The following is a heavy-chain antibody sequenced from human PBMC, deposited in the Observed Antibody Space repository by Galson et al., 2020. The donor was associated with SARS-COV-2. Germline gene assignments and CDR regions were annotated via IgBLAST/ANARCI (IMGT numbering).Heavy chain of an antibody. CDR1: GYTFISYE. J-gene: IGHJ4*02. D-gene: IGHD3-10*01. CDR2: LNPYSGNT. Sequence: ASVQVSCKTSGYTFISYEINWLRQADGQGLTWMEYLNPYSGNTGYAQKFQGRVTVTRNTSINTVYTELSSLRSDDTAIYYCARGYGVFDFWGQGTLVTVTS. V-gene: IGHV1-8*02. CDR3: ARGYGVFDF.